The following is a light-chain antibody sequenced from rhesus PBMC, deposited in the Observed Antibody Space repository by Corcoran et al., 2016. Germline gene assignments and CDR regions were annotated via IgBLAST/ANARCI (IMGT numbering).Light chain of an antibody. Sequence: DIQMTQSPSSLSASVGDNVTIPCRASQDISSWLAWYQQKPGKAPKILIYKASRLQSGVPSRFSGSGSGTDFTLTICSLQPEDFATYFWLQFSSSPLTVGGGTKVDLK. CDR3: LQFSSSPLT. V-gene: IGKV1-22*01. J-gene: IGKJ4*01. CDR1: QDISSW. CDR2: KAS.